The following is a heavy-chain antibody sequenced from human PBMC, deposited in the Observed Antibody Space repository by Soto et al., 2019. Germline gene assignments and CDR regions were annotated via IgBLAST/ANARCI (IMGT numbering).Heavy chain of an antibody. CDR1: NCPISSSDYY. D-gene: IGHD6-13*01. CDR3: LSTRASRGSWYWVGP. J-gene: IGHJ5*02. CDR2: IYFSGSI. Sequence: IPYVTCTGANCPISSSDYYCGWIREPPGKGLQCIETIYFSGSIYYSPSLKGRISVSVDTTKNHFSLKLSSVSAADTAAYYCLSTRASRGSWYWVGPWGRRTLVTVSS. V-gene: IGHV4-39*05.